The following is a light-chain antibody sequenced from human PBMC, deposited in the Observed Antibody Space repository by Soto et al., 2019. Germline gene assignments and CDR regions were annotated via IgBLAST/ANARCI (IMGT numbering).Light chain of an antibody. CDR1: QSVSIN. CDR3: QQRIKWPEFT. CDR2: DAS. J-gene: IGKJ3*01. Sequence: EIVLTQSPATLSLSPGERATLSCRASQSVSINLAWYQQKPGQAPRLLLYDASNRATGIPVRFSGSGSGTDFTLTISSLEPEDFAVYYCQQRIKWPEFTFGPGTRVDIK. V-gene: IGKV3-11*01.